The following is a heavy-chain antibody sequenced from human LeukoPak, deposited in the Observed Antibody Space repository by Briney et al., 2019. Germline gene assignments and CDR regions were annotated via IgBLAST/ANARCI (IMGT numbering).Heavy chain of an antibody. D-gene: IGHD6-19*01. V-gene: IGHV3-7*01. J-gene: IGHJ4*02. CDR3: TRDSGRFRLDY. CDR2: INEDGSEK. CDR1: GFTFSSSW. Sequence: GGSLRLSCAASGFTFSSSWMNWVRQAPGKGLEWVVSINEDGSEKYYVDSVKGRFTVSRDNAKNSLYLQMNSLRVEDTAVYYCTRDSGRFRLDYWGQGILVTVSS.